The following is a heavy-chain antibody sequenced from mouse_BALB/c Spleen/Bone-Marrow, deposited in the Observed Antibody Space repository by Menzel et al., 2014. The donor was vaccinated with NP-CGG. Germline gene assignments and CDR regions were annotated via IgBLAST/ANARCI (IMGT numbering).Heavy chain of an antibody. Sequence: LQESGPELVKPGASVKISCKASGYTFTDYYINWVKRKPGQGLEWIGWIYPGGGNTKYNEKFKGKATLTVDTSSSTAYMQLSSLTSEDTAVYFCARILYWYFDVWGAGTTVTVSS. CDR1: GYTFTDYY. V-gene: IGHV1-84*02. CDR2: IYPGGGNT. J-gene: IGHJ1*01. CDR3: ARILYWYFDV.